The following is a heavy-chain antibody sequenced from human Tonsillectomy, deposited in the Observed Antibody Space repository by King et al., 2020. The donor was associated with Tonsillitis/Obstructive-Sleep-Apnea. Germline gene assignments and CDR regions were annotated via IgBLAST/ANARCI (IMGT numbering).Heavy chain of an antibody. CDR3: ARGSAYDRSYYYYYMDV. J-gene: IGHJ6*03. V-gene: IGHV3-53*01. CDR2: IYSGGTT. CDR1: GFTVSSNY. D-gene: IGHD5-12*01. Sequence: VQLVESGGGLIQPGGSLRLSCAASGFTVSSNYMSWVRQAPGKGLEWVSVIYSGGTTYYADSVKGRFTISRDNSKNTLYLQMNSLRAEDTAVYYCARGSAYDRSYYYYYMDVWGKGTTVTVSS.